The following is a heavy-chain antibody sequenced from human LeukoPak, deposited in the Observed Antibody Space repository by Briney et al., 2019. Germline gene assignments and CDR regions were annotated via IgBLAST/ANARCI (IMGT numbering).Heavy chain of an antibody. D-gene: IGHD3-22*01. CDR1: GGSISCYY. V-gene: IGHV4-34*01. J-gene: IGHJ5*02. CDR3: ARVYPPRITMIVVVITSNWFDP. CDR2: FNGNGNT. Sequence: SEPLSLTCAVEGGSISCYYCSWIRMPRGKVVELSGVFNGNGNTNYNPSLQSRVTISVDKSNSPSSLKLSSVTAADTAVYYCARVYPPRITMIVVVITSNWFDPWGQGTLVTVSS.